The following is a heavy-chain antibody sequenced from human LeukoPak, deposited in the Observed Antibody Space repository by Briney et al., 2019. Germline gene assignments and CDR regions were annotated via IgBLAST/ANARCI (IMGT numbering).Heavy chain of an antibody. Sequence: ASVKVSCKASGGTFSSYAISWVRQAPGQGLEWMGGIIPIFGTANYAQKFQGRVTITADKSTSTAYMELSSLRSEDTAVYYCARDFRLNSGSYSFDYWDQGTLVTVSS. CDR2: IIPIFGTA. CDR3: ARDFRLNSGSYSFDY. J-gene: IGHJ4*02. D-gene: IGHD1-26*01. CDR1: GGTFSSYA. V-gene: IGHV1-69*06.